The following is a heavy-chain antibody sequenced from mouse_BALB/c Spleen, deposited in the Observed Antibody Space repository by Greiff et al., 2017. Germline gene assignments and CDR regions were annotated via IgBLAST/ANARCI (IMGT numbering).Heavy chain of an antibody. V-gene: IGHV6-6*02. Sequence: EVQRVESGGGLVQPGGSMKLSCVASGFTFSNYWMNWVRQSPEKGLEWVAEIRLKSNNYATHYAESVKGRFTISRDDSKSSVYLQMNNLRAEDTGIYYCNGYDSYAMDYWGQGTSVTVSS. J-gene: IGHJ4*01. CDR2: IRLKSNNYAT. CDR3: NGYDSYAMDY. D-gene: IGHD2-2*01. CDR1: GFTFSNYW.